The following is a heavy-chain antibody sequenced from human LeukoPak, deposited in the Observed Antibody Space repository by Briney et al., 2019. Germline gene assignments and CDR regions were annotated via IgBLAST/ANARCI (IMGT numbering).Heavy chain of an antibody. V-gene: IGHV3-21*01. J-gene: IGHJ4*02. D-gene: IGHD6-19*01. Sequence: GGSPRLSCAASGFTFSSYSMNWVRQAPGKGLEWVSSISSSSSYIYYADSVKGRFTISRDNAKNSLYLQMNSLRAEDTAVYYCARGDRVAGTDYWGQGTLVTVSS. CDR1: GFTFSSYS. CDR2: ISSSSSYI. CDR3: ARGDRVAGTDY.